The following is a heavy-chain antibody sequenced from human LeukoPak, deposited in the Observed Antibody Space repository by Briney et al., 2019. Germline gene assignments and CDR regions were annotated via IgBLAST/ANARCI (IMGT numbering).Heavy chain of an antibody. D-gene: IGHD3-9*01. Sequence: GGALRLSCAASGFTFSSYAMSWVRQALGKGLEWVSAIRDSGSSTHYADSVKGRFTTSRDNSKNTLFLQMNSLTAEDTAMYYCAKDGDGYHNWGQGALVTVSS. CDR2: IRDSGSST. CDR1: GFTFSSYA. V-gene: IGHV3-23*01. CDR3: AKDGDGYHN. J-gene: IGHJ4*02.